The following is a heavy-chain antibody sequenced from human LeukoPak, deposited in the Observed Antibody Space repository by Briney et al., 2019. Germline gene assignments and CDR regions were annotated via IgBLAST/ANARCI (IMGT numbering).Heavy chain of an antibody. CDR3: ARDFDYGAAAGLGY. Sequence: SETLSLTCTVSGGSISSYYWSWLRQPPGKGLVWLGYIYYSGSTNYNPSLKSLVTISVDTSKNQFSLKLSSVTAADTAVYYCARDFDYGAAAGLGYWGQGTLVTVSS. D-gene: IGHD6-13*01. V-gene: IGHV4-59*01. J-gene: IGHJ4*02. CDR1: GGSISSYY. CDR2: IYYSGST.